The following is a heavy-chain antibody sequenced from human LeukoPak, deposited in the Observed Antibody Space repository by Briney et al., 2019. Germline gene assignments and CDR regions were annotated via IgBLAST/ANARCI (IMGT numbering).Heavy chain of an antibody. V-gene: IGHV3-23*01. CDR1: GFTFSSYA. D-gene: IGHD1-26*01. CDR2: ISGSGGST. Sequence: GGSLGLSCAASGFTFSSYAMSWVRQAPGKGLEWVSAISGSGGSTYYADSVKGRFTISRDNSKNTLYLQMNSLRAEDTAVYYCAKGPSRRGELLGFWGQGTLVTVSS. CDR3: AKGPSRRGELLGF. J-gene: IGHJ4*02.